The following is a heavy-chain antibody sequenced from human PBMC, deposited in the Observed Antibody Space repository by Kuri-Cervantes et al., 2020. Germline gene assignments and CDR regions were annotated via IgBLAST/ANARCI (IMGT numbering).Heavy chain of an antibody. J-gene: IGHJ6*03. Sequence: GESLKISCAASGFTFRSYSMNWVHQAPGKGPEWVSSISTSYGYMYHADSVKGRFIVSRDNSRDTLYLQMNSLRADDTAVYYCAKTPPVRSYYYYMDAWGKGTTVTVSS. V-gene: IGHV3-21*04. CDR2: ISTSYGYM. CDR1: GFTFRSYS. CDR3: AKTPPVRSYYYYMDA.